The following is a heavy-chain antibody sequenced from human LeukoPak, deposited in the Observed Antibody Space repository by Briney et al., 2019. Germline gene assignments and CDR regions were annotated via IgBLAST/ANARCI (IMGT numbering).Heavy chain of an antibody. D-gene: IGHD3-22*01. Sequence: SETLSLTCAVYGGSFSGYHWTWIRQSPGKGLEWIGDINPSGSSYYNPSLKSRLTISVDTSKNQFSLKLRSVTAADTAVYYCARGRHDITMIVVVMTSVSYYLDVWGKGTTVTVS. J-gene: IGHJ6*03. CDR3: ARGRHDITMIVVVMTSVSYYLDV. V-gene: IGHV4-34*01. CDR2: INPSGSS. CDR1: GGSFSGYH.